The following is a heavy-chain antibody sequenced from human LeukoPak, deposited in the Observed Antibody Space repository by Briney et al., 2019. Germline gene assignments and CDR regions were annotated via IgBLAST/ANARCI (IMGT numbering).Heavy chain of an antibody. D-gene: IGHD3-22*01. J-gene: IGHJ4*02. CDR1: GGSISSSSYY. Sequence: PSETLSLTCTVSGGSISSSSYYWGWIRQPPGKGLEWIGSIYYSGSTNYNPSLKSRVTMSVDTSKNQFSLKLSSVTAADTAVYYCARDRYYYDSSGNSSFDYWGQGTLVTVSS. V-gene: IGHV4-39*07. CDR2: IYYSGST. CDR3: ARDRYYYDSSGNSSFDY.